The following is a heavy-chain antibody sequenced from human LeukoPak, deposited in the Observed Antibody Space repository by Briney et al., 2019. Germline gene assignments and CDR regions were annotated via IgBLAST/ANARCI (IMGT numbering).Heavy chain of an antibody. D-gene: IGHD4/OR15-4a*01. Sequence: SETLSLTCTVSGGSFTSDYWSWIRQPAGKGLEWIGYIYFSGATNYNPSLKSRVTISVDTSKNQFSLKLSSVTAADSAVYYCAREDPQTKVPEGLDVWGQGTTVTVSS. CDR1: GGSFTSDY. CDR2: IYFSGAT. V-gene: IGHV4-59*01. CDR3: AREDPQTKVPEGLDV. J-gene: IGHJ6*02.